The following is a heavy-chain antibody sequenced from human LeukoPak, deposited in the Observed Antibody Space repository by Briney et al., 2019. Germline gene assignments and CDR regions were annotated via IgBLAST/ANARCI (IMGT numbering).Heavy chain of an antibody. CDR1: GGTFSSYA. Sequence: GASVKVSCKASGGTFSSYAISWVRQAPGQGLEWMGGIIPIFGTANYAQKFQGRVTITTDESTSTAYMELSSLRSEDTAVYYCARDSYSGSHPRWYWYFDLWGRGTLVTVSS. CDR3: ARDSYSGSHPRWYWYFDL. J-gene: IGHJ2*01. D-gene: IGHD1-26*01. CDR2: IIPIFGTA. V-gene: IGHV1-69*05.